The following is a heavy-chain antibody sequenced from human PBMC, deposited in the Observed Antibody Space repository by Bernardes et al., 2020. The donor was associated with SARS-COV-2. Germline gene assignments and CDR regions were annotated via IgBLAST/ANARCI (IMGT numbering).Heavy chain of an antibody. CDR2: INPNSGGT. Sequence: ASVKVSCKASGYTFTGYYMHWVRQAPGQGLEWMGWINPNSGGTNYAQKFQGRVTMTRDTSISTAYMELSRLRSDDTAVYYCARVNFIVVVPAAKKNWFDPWGQGTLVTVSS. D-gene: IGHD2-2*01. CDR1: GYTFTGYY. J-gene: IGHJ5*02. CDR3: ARVNFIVVVPAAKKNWFDP. V-gene: IGHV1-2*02.